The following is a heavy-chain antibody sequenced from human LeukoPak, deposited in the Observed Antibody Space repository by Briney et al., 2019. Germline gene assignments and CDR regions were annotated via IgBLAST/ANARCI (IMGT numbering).Heavy chain of an antibody. D-gene: IGHD3-16*02. V-gene: IGHV4-39*07. CDR3: ARAITFGGVIVF. J-gene: IGHJ4*02. CDR1: GGSVSSNRYC. CDR2: IYYSGST. Sequence: PSETLSLTCTVSGGSVSSNRYCWGWIRQPPGKGLEWIGSIYYSGSTYYNPSLKSRVTISVDTSKNQFSLKLSSVTAADTAVYYCARAITFGGVIVFGGQGTLVTVSS.